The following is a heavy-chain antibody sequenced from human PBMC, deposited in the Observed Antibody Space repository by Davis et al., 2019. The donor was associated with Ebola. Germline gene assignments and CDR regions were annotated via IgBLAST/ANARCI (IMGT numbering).Heavy chain of an antibody. CDR2: ISYDGSNK. J-gene: IGHJ4*02. D-gene: IGHD4-11*01. CDR3: TRLGDYSDYGGHY. V-gene: IGHV3-30-3*01. Sequence: PGGSLRLSCAASGFTFSSYAMHWVRQAPGKGLEWVAVISYDGSNKYYADSVKGRFTISRDNSKNTLYLQMNSLKIEDTAVYYCTRLGDYSDYGGHYWGQGTLVTVSS. CDR1: GFTFSSYA.